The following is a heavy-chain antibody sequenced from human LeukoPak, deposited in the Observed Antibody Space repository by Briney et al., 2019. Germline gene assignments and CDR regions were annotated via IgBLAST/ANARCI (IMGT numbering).Heavy chain of an antibody. CDR3: ARDLEGPYYYGSGTTGY. J-gene: IGHJ4*02. V-gene: IGHV4-4*02. Sequence: SGTLSLTCAVSGGSISSSNWWSWVRQPPGKGLEWIGEIYHSGSTNYSPSLKSRVTISVDKSKNQFSLKLSSVTAADTAVYYCARDLEGPYYYGSGTTGYWGQGTLVTVSS. CDR2: IYHSGST. CDR1: GGSISSSNW. D-gene: IGHD3-10*01.